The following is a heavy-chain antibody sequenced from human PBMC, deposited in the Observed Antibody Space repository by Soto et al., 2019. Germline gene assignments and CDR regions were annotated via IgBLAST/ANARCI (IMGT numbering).Heavy chain of an antibody. CDR3: ASDPGYYYDSSGSTDAFDI. CDR2: ISAYNGNT. CDR1: GYTFTGYG. Sequence: ASVKVSCKASGYTFTGYGISWVRQAPGQGLEWMGWISAYNGNTNYAQKLQGRVTMTTDTSTSTAYMELRSLRSDDTAVYYCASDPGYYYDSSGSTDAFDIWGQGTMVTVSS. D-gene: IGHD3-22*01. J-gene: IGHJ3*02. V-gene: IGHV1-18*04.